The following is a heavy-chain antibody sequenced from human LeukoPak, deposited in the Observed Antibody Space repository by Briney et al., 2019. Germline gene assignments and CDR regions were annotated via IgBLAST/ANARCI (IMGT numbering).Heavy chain of an antibody. J-gene: IGHJ4*02. CDR3: ARDQRGYSYGYYFDY. Sequence: ASVKVSCTASGYTFTSYGISWVRQASGQGLEWMGWISAYNGNTNYAQKLQGRVTMTTDTSTSTAYMELRSLRSDDTAVYYCARDQRGYSYGYYFDYWGQGTLVTVSS. CDR1: GYTFTSYG. V-gene: IGHV1-18*01. CDR2: ISAYNGNT. D-gene: IGHD5-18*01.